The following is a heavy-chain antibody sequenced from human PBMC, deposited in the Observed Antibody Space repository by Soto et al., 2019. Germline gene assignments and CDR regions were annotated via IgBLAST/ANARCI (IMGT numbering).Heavy chain of an antibody. CDR1: GFIFSDYG. Sequence: QVQLVESGGGVVQPGGSLRLSCAASGFIFSDYGLHWVRQAPGKGLEWVGIISYDGSDKYYADSVKGRFTISRDNSKNTMYLQKNGLRAEDTAVDRCVKEEYLIPIGNGRGGMDGWGQGTTVTVAS. J-gene: IGHJ6*02. CDR3: VKEEYLIPIGNGRGGMDG. CDR2: ISYDGSDK. V-gene: IGHV3-30*18. D-gene: IGHD1-1*01.